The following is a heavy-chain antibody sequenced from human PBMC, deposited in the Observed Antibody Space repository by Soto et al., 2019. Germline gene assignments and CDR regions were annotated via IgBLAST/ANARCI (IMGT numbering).Heavy chain of an antibody. CDR1: GFSFSKYA. Sequence: QVQLVESGGGVVQPGRSLRLSCAASGFSFSKYAMHWVRQAPAKGLEWVAVITYDGSDKFYADSVKGRFTISRDNSKDTLYLQTNSLRPEDTAVYYCAAHGSGTSFYFDYWGQGTLVTVSS. V-gene: IGHV3-30-3*01. CDR2: ITYDGSDK. J-gene: IGHJ4*02. D-gene: IGHD3-10*01. CDR3: AAHGSGTSFYFDY.